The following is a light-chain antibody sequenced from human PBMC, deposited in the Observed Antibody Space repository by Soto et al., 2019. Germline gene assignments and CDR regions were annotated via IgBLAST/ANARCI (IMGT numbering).Light chain of an antibody. CDR1: QGSRND. Sequence: DIQMNQSPSSVPPSVGDRGTITCRSSQGSRNDVGWYQQKRGKAPKIXIYAASSLQSDVPSRFSGSGAGTDCTLTISSLQPEDFATDYCQQSYSTTKTFGQGTKVDIK. CDR2: AAS. J-gene: IGKJ1*01. CDR3: QQSYSTTKT. V-gene: IGKV1-39*01.